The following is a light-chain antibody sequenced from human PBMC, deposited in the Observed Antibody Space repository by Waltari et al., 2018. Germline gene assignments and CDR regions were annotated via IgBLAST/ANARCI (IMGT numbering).Light chain of an antibody. J-gene: IGLJ2*01. V-gene: IGLV1-40*01. Sequence: QRVTISCTGSSSNIGAPYDVHWYRQLPGTAPKLLIFGNSNRPSGVPDRFSGSKSGTSASLAITGLQAEDEADYYCQSYDSSLSGSDVVFGGGTKLTVL. CDR1: SSNIGAPYD. CDR3: QSYDSSLSGSDVV. CDR2: GNS.